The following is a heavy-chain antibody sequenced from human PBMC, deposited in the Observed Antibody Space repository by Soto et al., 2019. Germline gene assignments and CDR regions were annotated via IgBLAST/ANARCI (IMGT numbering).Heavy chain of an antibody. CDR2: IYSGGST. J-gene: IGHJ6*02. Sequence: EVQLVETGGGLIQPGGSLRLSCAASGFTVSSNYMSWVRQAPGKGLEWVSVIYSGGSTYYADSVKGRFTISRDNFKNTLYLQMNSLRAEDTAVYYCARENYYYGMDVWGQGTTVTVSS. V-gene: IGHV3-53*02. CDR3: ARENYYYGMDV. CDR1: GFTVSSNY.